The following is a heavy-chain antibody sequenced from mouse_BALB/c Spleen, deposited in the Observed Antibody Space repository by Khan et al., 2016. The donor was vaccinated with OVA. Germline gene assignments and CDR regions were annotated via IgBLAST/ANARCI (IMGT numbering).Heavy chain of an antibody. Sequence: EVELVASGGGLVEPGGSLKLSCAASGFTFSSFVMSWVRQTPEKRLEWVATISSAATYTYYPDSVKERFTISRDNAKNTLYLQMNSLRSDDTAIYYCTNGNYGWFAYWGQGTLVTVST. D-gene: IGHD2-1*01. J-gene: IGHJ3*01. CDR3: TNGNYGWFAY. V-gene: IGHV5-9-1*01. CDR2: ISSAATYT. CDR1: GFTFSSFV.